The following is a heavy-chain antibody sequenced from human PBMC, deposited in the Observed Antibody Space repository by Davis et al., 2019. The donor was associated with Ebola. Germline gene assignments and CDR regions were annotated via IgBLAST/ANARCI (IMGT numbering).Heavy chain of an antibody. CDR1: GFTVSSNY. CDR2: IYSGGST. Sequence: GESLKVSCAASGFTVSSNYMSRVRQAPGKGLEWVSVIYSGGSTYYADSVKGRFTISRHNSKNTLYLQMNSLRAEDTAVYYCARGRLGYYFDYWGQGTLVTVSS. CDR3: ARGRLGYYFDY. J-gene: IGHJ4*02. D-gene: IGHD7-27*01. V-gene: IGHV3-53*04.